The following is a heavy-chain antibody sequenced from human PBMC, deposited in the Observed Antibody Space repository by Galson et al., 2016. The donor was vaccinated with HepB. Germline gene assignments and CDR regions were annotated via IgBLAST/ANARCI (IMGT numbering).Heavy chain of an antibody. J-gene: IGHJ6*02. CDR1: GFTFGDYA. Sequence: SLRLSCAVSGFTFGDYAMHWVRRTPGKGLERVAVISYDGSNRNYADSVKGRFIISRDNSENTLFLQMNGLTAEDTAVYFCAKDGPIIVPGSTDFFYYCMHVWGQGTTVTV. V-gene: IGHV3-30*18. CDR3: AKDGPIIVPGSTDFFYYCMHV. D-gene: IGHD2/OR15-2a*01. CDR2: ISYDGSNR.